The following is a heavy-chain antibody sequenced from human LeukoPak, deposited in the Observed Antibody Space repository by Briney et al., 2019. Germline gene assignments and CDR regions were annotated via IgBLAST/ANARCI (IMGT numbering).Heavy chain of an antibody. CDR2: IYYSGST. CDR3: ARGAPEVAAARLTPRAFDY. D-gene: IGHD6-13*01. Sequence: SETLSLTCTVSGGSISSSSYYWGWIRQPPGKGLEWIGSIYYSGSTYYSPSLKSRVTISVDTSKNQFSLKLSSVTAADTAVYYCARGAPEVAAARLTPRAFDYWGQGTLVTVSS. V-gene: IGHV4-39*07. CDR1: GGSISSSSYY. J-gene: IGHJ4*02.